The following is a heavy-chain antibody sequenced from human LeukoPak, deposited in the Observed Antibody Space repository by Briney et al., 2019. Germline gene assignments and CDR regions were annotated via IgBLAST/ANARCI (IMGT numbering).Heavy chain of an antibody. V-gene: IGHV3-23*01. D-gene: IGHD3-22*01. CDR2: ISDSGGST. J-gene: IGHJ4*02. Sequence: GGSLRLSCAASGFPFSSYAMNWVRQAPGKGLEWVSVISDSGGSTYYADSVKGRFTISRDNSKNTLYLQMNSLRAEDTAVYYCAKGVYYGSSGYYYGYWGQGTLVTVSS. CDR3: AKGVYYGSSGYYYGY. CDR1: GFPFSSYA.